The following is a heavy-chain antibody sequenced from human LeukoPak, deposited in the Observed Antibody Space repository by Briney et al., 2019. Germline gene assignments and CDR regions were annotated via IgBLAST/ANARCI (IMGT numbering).Heavy chain of an antibody. V-gene: IGHV1-69*06. D-gene: IGHD2-2*02. CDR3: AYSVSAAINNFFDP. J-gene: IGHJ5*02. Sequence: SVKLSCKTSGGTFSTAAISWFRQAPGQGLEWMARIIPMFTTPDYAYKFLDRVTITADKSTSTAYMELTTLTSDDTAVYFCAYSVSAAINNFFDPWGQGTLVTVSS. CDR1: GGTFSTAA. CDR2: IIPMFTTP.